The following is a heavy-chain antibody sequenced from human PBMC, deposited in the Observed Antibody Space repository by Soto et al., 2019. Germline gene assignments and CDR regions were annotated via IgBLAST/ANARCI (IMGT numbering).Heavy chain of an antibody. V-gene: IGHV4-59*13. CDR3: ARVKRSGLPGRKYYFDN. CDR1: GDSIGTYY. Sequence: QLHLQESGPGLVQPSETLSLTCSVSGDSIGTYYWSWIRQPPGKGLEWLGYVYYTGTNTYNPSLNGRVTMSVDAPKNQFSLKVTSVTAADTAVYYCARVKRSGLPGRKYYFDNWGQGVLVTVSS. CDR2: VYYTGTN. J-gene: IGHJ4*02.